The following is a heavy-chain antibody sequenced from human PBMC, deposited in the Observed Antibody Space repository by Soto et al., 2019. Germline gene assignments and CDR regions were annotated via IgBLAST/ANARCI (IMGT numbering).Heavy chain of an antibody. D-gene: IGHD6-13*01. V-gene: IGHV3-74*01. J-gene: IGHJ4*02. CDR1: GFTLNSNW. Sequence: EVQLVESGGGLVQPGGSLRLSCAASGFTLNSNWMHWVRQAPGKGLVWVSRINDDGSMTNYADSVRDRFTISRDNAKSTLYLQLNSLRAEDTAVYYCVRLKPGTAAFDYWGQGTLVTVSS. CDR2: INDDGSMT. CDR3: VRLKPGTAAFDY.